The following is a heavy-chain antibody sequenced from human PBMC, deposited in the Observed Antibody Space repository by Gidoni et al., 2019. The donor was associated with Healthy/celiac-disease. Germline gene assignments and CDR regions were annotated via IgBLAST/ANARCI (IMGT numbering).Heavy chain of an antibody. CDR2: IIPIFGTA. V-gene: IGHV1-69*01. J-gene: IGHJ6*03. D-gene: IGHD3-10*01. Sequence: QVQLVQSGAEVKKPGSSVKVSCKASGGTFSSYAISWVRQAPGQGLEWMGGIIPIFGTANYAQKFQGRVTITADESTSTAYMELSSLKSEDTAVYYCARGRSRSGKPYDYYMDVWGKGTTVTVSS. CDR1: GGTFSSYA. CDR3: ARGRSRSGKPYDYYMDV.